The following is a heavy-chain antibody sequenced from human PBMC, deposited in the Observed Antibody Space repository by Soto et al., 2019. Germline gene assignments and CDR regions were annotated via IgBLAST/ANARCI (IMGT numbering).Heavy chain of an antibody. Sequence: SETLSLTCTVSGGSISSYYWSLIRQPAGKGLECIWRIYTSGSANYNPSLKSRVTMSVDTSKNQFSLKLSSVTAADTAVYYCARGDLYWSGYYVGRFDPWGQGTLVTGSS. CDR3: ARGDLYWSGYYVGRFDP. CDR2: IYTSGSA. CDR1: GGSISSYY. V-gene: IGHV4-4*07. D-gene: IGHD3-3*01. J-gene: IGHJ5*02.